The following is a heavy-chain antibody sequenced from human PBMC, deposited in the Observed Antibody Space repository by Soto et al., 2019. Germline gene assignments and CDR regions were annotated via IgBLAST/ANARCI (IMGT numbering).Heavy chain of an antibody. J-gene: IGHJ6*03. Sequence: ASVKVSCKASGYTFTSYGISWVRQAPGQGLEWMGWISAYNGNTNYAQKLQGRVTMTTDTSTSTAYMELRSLRSDDTAVYYCASSPSGGGDYYYYYMDVWGKGTTVTVSS. D-gene: IGHD3-10*01. CDR2: ISAYNGNT. V-gene: IGHV1-18*01. CDR3: ASSPSGGGDYYYYYMDV. CDR1: GYTFTSYG.